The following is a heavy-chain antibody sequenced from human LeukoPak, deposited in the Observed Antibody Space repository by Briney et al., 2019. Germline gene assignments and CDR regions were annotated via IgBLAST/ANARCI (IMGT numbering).Heavy chain of an antibody. J-gene: IGHJ6*02. Sequence: ASVKVSCKASGYTFTGYYMHWVRQAPGQGLEWMGWINPNSGGTNYAQKFQGRVTMTRDTSISTAYVELSRLRSDDTAVYYCALPPYSSSWYGMDVWGQGTTVTVSS. D-gene: IGHD6-13*01. CDR1: GYTFTGYY. V-gene: IGHV1-2*02. CDR3: ALPPYSSSWYGMDV. CDR2: INPNSGGT.